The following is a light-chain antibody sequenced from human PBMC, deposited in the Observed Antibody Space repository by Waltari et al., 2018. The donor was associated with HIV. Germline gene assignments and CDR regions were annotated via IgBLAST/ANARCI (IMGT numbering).Light chain of an antibody. CDR2: EVN. J-gene: IGLJ2*01. CDR1: SSDVGAYNY. Sequence: QSALTQPPSASGSPGQSVTISCTGTSSDVGAYNYVSWYQQHPGKAPKLMISEVNERASGVPVRVSGSKSGNTASLTGAGLQDEDEADYYCTSYAGNNLVFGGGTKMTVL. CDR3: TSYAGNNLV. V-gene: IGLV2-8*01.